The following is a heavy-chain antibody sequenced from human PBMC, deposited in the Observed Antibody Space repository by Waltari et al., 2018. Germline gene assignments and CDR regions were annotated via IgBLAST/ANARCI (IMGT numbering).Heavy chain of an antibody. CDR2: VHGSGRT. V-gene: IGHV4-4*02. CDR3: ARDRGRGLYLDS. J-gene: IGHJ4*02. Sequence: QVQLQESGPGLVKTSGTLSLTCGVSGASMSGNYWWSWVRQPPGKGLEWIGKVHGSGRTNYNPPLESRVTVSIDTFNSQFSLEVTSATAADTALYFCARDRGRGLYLDSWGRGILVTVSP. CDR1: GASMSGNYW. D-gene: IGHD2-15*01.